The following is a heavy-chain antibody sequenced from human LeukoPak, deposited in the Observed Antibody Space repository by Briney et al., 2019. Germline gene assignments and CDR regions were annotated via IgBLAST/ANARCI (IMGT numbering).Heavy chain of an antibody. V-gene: IGHV3-48*02. Sequence: GGSLRLSCAASGFTFSSYSMNWVRQAPGEGLEWVSYISSSSSTIYYADSVKGRFTISRDNAKNSLYLQMNSLRDEDTAVYYCARQCSGGSCYLVNSYMDVWGKGTTVTVSS. CDR3: ARQCSGGSCYLVNSYMDV. CDR1: GFTFSSYS. CDR2: ISSSSSTI. D-gene: IGHD2-15*01. J-gene: IGHJ6*03.